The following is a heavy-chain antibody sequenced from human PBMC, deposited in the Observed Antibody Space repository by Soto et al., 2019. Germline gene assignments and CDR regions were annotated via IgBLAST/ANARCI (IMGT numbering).Heavy chain of an antibody. D-gene: IGHD2-21*01. CDR1: GGSISSYY. J-gene: IGHJ4*02. V-gene: IGHV4-59*08. CDR2: IYYSGST. Sequence: SETLSLTCTVSGGSISSYYWSWIRQPPGKGLEWIGYIYYSGSTNYNPPLKSRVTISVDTSKNQFSLKLSSVTAADTAVYYCARLRANCGGDCYLFDYWGQGTLVTVSS. CDR3: ARLRANCGGDCYLFDY.